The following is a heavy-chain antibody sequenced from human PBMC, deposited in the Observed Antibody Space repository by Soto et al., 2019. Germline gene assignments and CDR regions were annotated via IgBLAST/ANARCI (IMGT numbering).Heavy chain of an antibody. CDR3: ARDFYVGYTYGPGDY. D-gene: IGHD5-18*01. CDR1: GFMFSGYW. V-gene: IGHV3-7*01. CDR2: IHRDGSKK. Sequence: EVQLVESGGGLVQPGGSLRLSCAASGFMFSGYWMSWVRQAPGKGLEWVANIHRDGSKKYYVYSVKGRFTISRDNAKKSLYLQMNSLRAEETAVYYCARDFYVGYTYGPGDYWGQGALVAVSS. J-gene: IGHJ4*02.